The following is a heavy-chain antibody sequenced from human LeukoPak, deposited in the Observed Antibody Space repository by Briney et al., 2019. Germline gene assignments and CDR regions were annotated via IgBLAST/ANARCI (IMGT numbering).Heavy chain of an antibody. CDR2: IKQDRSEK. CDR1: GFTFSSYW. V-gene: IGHV3-7*01. CDR3: ARQGYSSSWFYYFDY. D-gene: IGHD6-13*01. J-gene: IGHJ4*02. Sequence: PGGSLRLSCAASGFTFSSYWMSWVRQAPGKGLEWVANIKQDRSEKYYVDSVKGRFTISRDNAKNSLYLQMNSLRAEDTAVYYCARQGYSSSWFYYFDYWGQGTLVTVSS.